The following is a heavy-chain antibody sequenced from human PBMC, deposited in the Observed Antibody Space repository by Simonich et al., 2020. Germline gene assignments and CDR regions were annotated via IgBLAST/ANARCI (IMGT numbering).Heavy chain of an antibody. CDR2: ISSSSSYI. Sequence: GGGLVKPGGSLRLSCAASGFTFSSYSMNWVRQDQGKGLEWVSSISSSSSYIYYADSLKGRFTISRDNAKNSLYLQMNSLRAEETAVYYCARDTSYYGSGSYYFDYWGQGTLVTVSS. CDR3: ARDTSYYGSGSYYFDY. J-gene: IGHJ4*02. V-gene: IGHV3-21*01. CDR1: GFTFSSYS. D-gene: IGHD3-10*01.